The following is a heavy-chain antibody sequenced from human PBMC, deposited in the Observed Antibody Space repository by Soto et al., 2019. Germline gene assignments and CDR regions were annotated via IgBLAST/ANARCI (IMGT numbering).Heavy chain of an antibody. Sequence: LRLSCAASGLTVSGKKYVAWVRQAPGKGLEWVSALYDVDGSFYADSVKGRFTTSSDSSKTTVYLQMNGLRPDDTAVYYCATWHEREHAYDVWGQGTTVTVSS. D-gene: IGHD1-1*01. J-gene: IGHJ3*01. CDR3: ATWHEREHAYDV. CDR2: LYDVDGS. CDR1: GLTVSGKKY. V-gene: IGHV3-53*01.